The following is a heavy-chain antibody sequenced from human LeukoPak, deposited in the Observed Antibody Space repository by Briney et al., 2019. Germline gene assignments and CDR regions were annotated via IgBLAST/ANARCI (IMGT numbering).Heavy chain of an antibody. CDR1: GGTFSNYA. D-gene: IGHD1-26*01. CDR3: ARGRITGVGVAVLDYYFMDL. V-gene: IGHV1-69*13. J-gene: IGHJ6*03. Sequence: GASVKVSCKTSGGTFSNYALSWVRQAPGQGLEWMGGIIPMLGTTHYAQQFQGRVLLTADESMTTAYMELNRLKSEDTAAYYCARGRITGVGVAVLDYYFMDLWGKGTTVIVSS. CDR2: IIPMLGTT.